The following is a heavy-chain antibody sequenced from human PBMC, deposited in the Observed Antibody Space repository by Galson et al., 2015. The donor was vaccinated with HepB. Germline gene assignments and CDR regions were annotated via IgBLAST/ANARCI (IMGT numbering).Heavy chain of an antibody. Sequence: SVKVSCKASGYTFTGYYIHWVRQAPGQGLEWMGWINPNSGGTNYAQNFQGRVTMTRDTSISTAYMELSRLKSNDTAVFYCARGRPTEVKTRVPNWFDPWGQGTLVTVSS. CDR1: GYTFTGYY. V-gene: IGHV1-2*02. CDR3: ARGRPTEVKTRVPNWFDP. CDR2: INPNSGGT. D-gene: IGHD2-21*02. J-gene: IGHJ5*02.